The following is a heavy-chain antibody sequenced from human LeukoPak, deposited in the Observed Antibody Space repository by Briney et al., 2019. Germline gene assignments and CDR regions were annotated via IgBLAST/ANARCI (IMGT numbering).Heavy chain of an antibody. CDR1: GGTFSSYA. J-gene: IGHJ4*02. CDR3: ARESQLVRALDY. CDR2: IIPILGIA. V-gene: IGHV1-69*04. Sequence: EASVTVSFKASGGTFSSYAISWVRQAPGQGLEWMGRIIPILGIANYAQKFQGRVTITADKSTSTAYMELSSLRSEDTAVYYCARESQLVRALDYWGQGTLVTVSS. D-gene: IGHD6-13*01.